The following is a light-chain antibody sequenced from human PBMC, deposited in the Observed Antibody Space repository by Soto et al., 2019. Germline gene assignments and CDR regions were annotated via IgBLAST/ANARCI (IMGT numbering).Light chain of an antibody. V-gene: IGKV1-39*01. Sequence: MTQTPLSLSVTRGQPASISCKSSQSLLHTNGATNLYWYQQKPGKAPSLLIYTASSLHSGVPSRFSGSGSGTDFPLTISSLQPEDFATYYCQQSYSTPITFGQGTRLEIK. CDR2: TAS. CDR1: QSLLHTNGATN. CDR3: QQSYSTPIT. J-gene: IGKJ5*01.